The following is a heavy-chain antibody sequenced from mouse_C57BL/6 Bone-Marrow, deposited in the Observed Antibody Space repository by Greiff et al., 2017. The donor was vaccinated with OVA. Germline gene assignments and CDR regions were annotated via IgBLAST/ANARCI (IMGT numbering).Heavy chain of an antibody. D-gene: IGHD1-1*01. J-gene: IGHJ4*01. CDR3: ARLEDDYYGSSYGAMDY. CDR2: IYPGNGDT. CDR1: GYTFTSYN. Sequence: QVQLQQSGAELVRPGASVKMSCKASGYTFTSYNMHWVKQTPRQGLEWIGAIYPGNGDTSYNQKFKGKATLTVDKSSSTAYMQLSSLTSEDSAVYCCARLEDDYYGSSYGAMDYWGQGTSVTVSS. V-gene: IGHV1-12*01.